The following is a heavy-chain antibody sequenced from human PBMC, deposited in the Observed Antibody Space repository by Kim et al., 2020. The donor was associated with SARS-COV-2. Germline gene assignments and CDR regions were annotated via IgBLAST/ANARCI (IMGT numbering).Heavy chain of an antibody. J-gene: IGHJ4*02. CDR2: IGGGGGT. Sequence: GGSLRLSCAVSGFTFSNSDMNWVRQAPGKGLEWVAGIGGGGGTYFADSLKGRFTISRDNSKNTLYLQMNSLRAEDTAVYYCAKGGNDFDYWGQGTLVTVSS. CDR3: AKGGNDFDY. D-gene: IGHD1-1*01. CDR1: GFTFSNSD. V-gene: IGHV3-23*01.